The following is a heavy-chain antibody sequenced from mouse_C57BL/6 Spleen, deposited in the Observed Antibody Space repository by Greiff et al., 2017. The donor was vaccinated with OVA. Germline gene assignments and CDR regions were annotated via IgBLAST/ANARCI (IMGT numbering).Heavy chain of an antibody. CDR2: SRNKANDYTT. D-gene: IGHD2-4*01. Sequence: EVNVVESGGGLVQSGRSLRLSCATSGFTFSDFYMEWVRQAPGKGLEWIAASRNKANDYTTEYSASVKGRFIVSSDTSQSILLLQMKALSAEDTAFFYCARDAFDYDGDFAYWGQGTLVTVSA. CDR1: GFTFSDFY. V-gene: IGHV7-1*01. J-gene: IGHJ3*01. CDR3: ARDAFDYDGDFAY.